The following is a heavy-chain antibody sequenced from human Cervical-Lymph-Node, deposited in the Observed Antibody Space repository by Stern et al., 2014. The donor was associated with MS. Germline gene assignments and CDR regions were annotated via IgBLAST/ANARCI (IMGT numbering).Heavy chain of an antibody. D-gene: IGHD4-23*01. CDR3: ARRWRATTAFHI. Sequence: VQLVQSGAEVREHGAAVRLSCKASGYPFTNGYIHWVRQAPGQGLEWMGASNPRGRYSNNEEKFQGRVTMTRDTSTNTVYMEVNSLRYEDTAVYYCARRWRATTAFHIWGQGTRVTVSS. J-gene: IGHJ3*02. CDR2: SNPRGRYS. V-gene: IGHV1-46*01. CDR1: GYPFTNGY.